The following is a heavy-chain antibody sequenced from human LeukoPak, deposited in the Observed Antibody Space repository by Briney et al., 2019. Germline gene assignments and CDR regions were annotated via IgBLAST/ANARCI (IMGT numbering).Heavy chain of an antibody. CDR3: ATAAAGTFFDY. J-gene: IGHJ4*02. CDR2: ISSSSSYI. V-gene: IGHV3-21*01. CDR1: GFTFSSYS. D-gene: IGHD6-13*01. Sequence: GESLRLSCAASGFTFSSYSMNWVRQAPGKGLEWVSSISSSSSYIYYPDSVKGRFTISRDNATNSLYLQMNSLRAEDTAVYYCATAAAGTFFDYWGQGTLVTVSS.